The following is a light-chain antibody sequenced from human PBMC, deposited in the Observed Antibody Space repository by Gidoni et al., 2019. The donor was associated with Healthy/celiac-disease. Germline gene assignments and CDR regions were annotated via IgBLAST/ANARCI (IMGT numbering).Light chain of an antibody. J-gene: IGKJ5*01. CDR2: DAS. CDR3: QQRRNWPPSIT. Sequence: EIALTQSPATLSLSPGERATLSCMASQSVSSYLAWYQQKPGQAPRLLIYDASNRATGIPARFSGSGSGTGFTLTISSLEPENFAVYYCQQRRNWPPSITFGQGTRLEIK. CDR1: QSVSSY. V-gene: IGKV3-11*01.